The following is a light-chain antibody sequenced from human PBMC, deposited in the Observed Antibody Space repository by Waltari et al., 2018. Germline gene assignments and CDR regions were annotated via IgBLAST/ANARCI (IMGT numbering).Light chain of an antibody. CDR2: GVS. CDR3: QQYNHLIT. V-gene: IGKV3-15*01. CDR1: HSFDSN. J-gene: IGKJ5*01. Sequence: ELVMTQSPAILSVSPGEGATLSCRASHSFDSNLDWYQQKPGQDPRLLIYGVSTRATGIPGRFSGSGSGTEFTLTISSLQSEDFAVYYCQQYNHLITFGQGTRLEIK.